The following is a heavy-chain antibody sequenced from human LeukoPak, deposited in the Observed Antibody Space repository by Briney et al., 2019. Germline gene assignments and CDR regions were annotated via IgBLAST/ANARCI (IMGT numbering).Heavy chain of an antibody. CDR3: ARDHNGVYDY. CDR2: INPNSGGT. Sequence: ASVKVSCTASGYTFTGYYMHWVRQAPGQGLEWMGWINPNSGGTNYAQKLQGWVTMTRDTSISTAYMELSRLRSNDTAVYYCARDHNGVYDYWGQGTLVTVSS. J-gene: IGHJ4*02. CDR1: GYTFTGYY. D-gene: IGHD2-8*01. V-gene: IGHV1-2*04.